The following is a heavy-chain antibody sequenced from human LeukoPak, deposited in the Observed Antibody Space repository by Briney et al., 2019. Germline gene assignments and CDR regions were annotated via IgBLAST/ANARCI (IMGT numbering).Heavy chain of an antibody. CDR1: GGSMSTYY. V-gene: IGHV4-59*12. Sequence: SSETLSLTCTVSGGSMSTYYWNWIRQPPGKGLEWIGYFHYRAGTNYNSSLKGRVTISVDTSKNQFSLKLSSVTAADTAVYYCARIMGLSTDFIAVVLDAFDIWGQGTMVTVSS. CDR3: ARIMGLSTDFIAVVLDAFDI. J-gene: IGHJ3*02. CDR2: FHYRAGT. D-gene: IGHD6-19*01.